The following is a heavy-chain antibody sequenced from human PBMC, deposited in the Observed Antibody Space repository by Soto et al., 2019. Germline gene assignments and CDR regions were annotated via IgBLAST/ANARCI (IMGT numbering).Heavy chain of an antibody. D-gene: IGHD6-6*01. CDR2: INPNSGGT. Sequence: GASVKVSCKASGYTFTGYYMHWLRQAPGQGLEWMGWINPNSGGTNYAQKFQGRVTMTRDTSISTAYMELSRLRSDDTAVYYCARGKAGSSSSIYYYGMDVWGQGTTVTVSS. CDR1: GYTFTGYY. CDR3: ARGKAGSSSSIYYYGMDV. V-gene: IGHV1-2*02. J-gene: IGHJ6*02.